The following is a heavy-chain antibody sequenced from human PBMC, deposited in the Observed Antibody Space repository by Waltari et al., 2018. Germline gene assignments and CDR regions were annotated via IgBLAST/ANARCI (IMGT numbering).Heavy chain of an antibody. Sequence: QAQMVEAGGGVGQRSRERGHSCGECGFDVSSYARDWAGQAPGKGLEWVAVISYDGSNKYYADSVKGRFTISRDNSKNTLYLQMNSLRAEDTAVYYCARGGGVTPALFDYWGQGTLVTVSS. J-gene: IGHJ4*02. V-gene: IGHV3-30*11. D-gene: IGHD3-16*01. CDR3: ARGGGVTPALFDY. CDR2: ISYDGSNK. CDR1: GFDVSSYA.